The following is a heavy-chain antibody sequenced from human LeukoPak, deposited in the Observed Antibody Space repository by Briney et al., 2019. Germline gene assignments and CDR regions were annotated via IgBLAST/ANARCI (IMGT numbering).Heavy chain of an antibody. J-gene: IGHJ4*02. CDR2: INPSGGST. CDR1: GYAFTSYN. V-gene: IGHV1-46*01. D-gene: IGHD5-24*01. CDR3: ARTRDDYTHADY. Sequence: ASVKVSRKASGYAFTSYNMHWVRQAPGQGLEWMGIINPSGGSTSYAQKFQGRVTMTRDTSTSTVYMELSSLRSEDTAVYYCARTRDDYTHADYWGQGTLVTVSS.